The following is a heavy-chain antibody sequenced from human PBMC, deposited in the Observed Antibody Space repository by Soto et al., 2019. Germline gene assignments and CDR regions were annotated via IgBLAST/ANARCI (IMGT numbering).Heavy chain of an antibody. CDR3: AKDLRMVRGVIIHRDAFDI. V-gene: IGHV3-23*01. D-gene: IGHD3-10*01. CDR2: ISGSGGST. J-gene: IGHJ3*02. CDR1: GFTFSSYA. Sequence: GGSLRLSCAASGFTFSSYAMSWVRQAPGKGLEWVSAISGSGGSTYYADSVKGRFTISRDNSKNTLYLQMNSLRAEDTAVYYCAKDLRMVRGVIIHRDAFDIWGQGTMVTVSS.